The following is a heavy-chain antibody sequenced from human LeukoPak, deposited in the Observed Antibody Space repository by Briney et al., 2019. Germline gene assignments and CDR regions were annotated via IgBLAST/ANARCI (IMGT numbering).Heavy chain of an antibody. D-gene: IGHD6-13*01. CDR3: ATSRGSWPDYFDY. J-gene: IGHJ4*02. CDR2: INPNSGGT. CDR1: GYTFTDYY. Sequence: ASVKVSCKASGYTFTDYYLHWVRQAPGQGLEWMGWINPNSGGTNYAQKFQGRVTMTRDTSVSTAYMEVSSLRPDDTAVYYCATSRGSWPDYFDYWGQGTLVTVSS. V-gene: IGHV1-2*02.